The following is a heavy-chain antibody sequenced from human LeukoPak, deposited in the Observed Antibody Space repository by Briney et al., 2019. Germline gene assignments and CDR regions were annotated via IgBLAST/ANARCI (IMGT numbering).Heavy chain of an antibody. CDR3: ARVRIAAAVPFDY. D-gene: IGHD6-13*01. CDR2: IIPILGIA. V-gene: IGHV1-69*04. CDR1: GGTFSSYA. Sequence: SVKVSCKASGGTFSSYAISWVRQAPGQGLEWMGRIIPILGIANYAQKFQGRVTITADKSMSTAYMELSSLRSEDTAVYYCARVRIAAAVPFDYWGQGTLVTVSS. J-gene: IGHJ4*02.